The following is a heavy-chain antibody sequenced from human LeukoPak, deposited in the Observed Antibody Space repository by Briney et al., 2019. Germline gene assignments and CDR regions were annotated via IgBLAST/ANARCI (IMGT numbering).Heavy chain of an antibody. D-gene: IGHD3-10*01. Sequence: SETLSLTCSVSGGSIRSSSYYWGWIRQPPGKGLEWIGSIYYSGSTYYNSSLKSRVTISVDTSKNQFSLKLSSVTAADTAVYYCARHRMRDYFDYWGQGTLVTVSS. CDR1: GGSIRSSSYY. CDR2: IYYSGST. V-gene: IGHV4-39*07. CDR3: ARHRMRDYFDY. J-gene: IGHJ4*02.